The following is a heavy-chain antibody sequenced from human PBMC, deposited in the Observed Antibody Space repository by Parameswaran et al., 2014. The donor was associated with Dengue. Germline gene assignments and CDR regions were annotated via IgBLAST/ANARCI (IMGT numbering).Heavy chain of an antibody. Sequence: VRQMPGKGLEWMGIIYPGDSDTRYSPSFQGQVTISADKSISTAYLQWSSLKASDTAMYYCARSPSPYYFDYWGQGTLVTVSS. V-gene: IGHV5-51*01. J-gene: IGHJ4*02. CDR2: IYPGDSDT. CDR3: ARSPSPYYFDY.